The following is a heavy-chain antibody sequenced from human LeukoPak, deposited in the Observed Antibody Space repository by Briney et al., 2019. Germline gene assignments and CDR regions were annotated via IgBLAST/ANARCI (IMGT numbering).Heavy chain of an antibody. V-gene: IGHV3-23*01. Sequence: GGSLRLSCAASGFIFSSYVMTWVRQPPGKGLEWVSGISGSGDKTYYADSVTGRFTISRDNSKDTLYLQMNSLRADDTAVYYCAIGERFIDAFEFWGQGTMVTVSS. CDR3: AIGERFIDAFEF. CDR1: GFIFSSYV. J-gene: IGHJ3*01. CDR2: ISGSGDKT.